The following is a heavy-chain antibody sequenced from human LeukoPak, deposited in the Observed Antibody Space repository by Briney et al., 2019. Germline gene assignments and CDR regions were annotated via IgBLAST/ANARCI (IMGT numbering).Heavy chain of an antibody. J-gene: IGHJ4*02. D-gene: IGHD5-18*01. CDR1: GYTFTSYY. CDR3: ARPVDTASLVN. V-gene: IGHV1-46*01. CDR2: INPSGGSA. Sequence: ASVKVSCKASGYTFTSYYMHWVRQAPGQGLEWMGIINPSGGSAYYAQKFQGRVTMTSDVSTSTFHMELSSLRSEDTAVYYCARPVDTASLVNWGQGTLVTVSS.